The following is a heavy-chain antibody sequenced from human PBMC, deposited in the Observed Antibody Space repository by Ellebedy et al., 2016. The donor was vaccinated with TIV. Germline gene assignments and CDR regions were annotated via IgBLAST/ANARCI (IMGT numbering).Heavy chain of an antibody. D-gene: IGHD6-19*01. CDR1: GYRFTNHW. CDR3: ARLRDALADELDY. V-gene: IGHV5-51*01. Sequence: GESLKISXQTSGYRFTNHWIGWVRQQPGKGLEWVGFIYPGDSDARYSPSFQGQVTISSDKSITTAYLQWRGLKASDTAMCYCARLRDALADELDYWGQGTLVTVSS. J-gene: IGHJ4*02. CDR2: IYPGDSDA.